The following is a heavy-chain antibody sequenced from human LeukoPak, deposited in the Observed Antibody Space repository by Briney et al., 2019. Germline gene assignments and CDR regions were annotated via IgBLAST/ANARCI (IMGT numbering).Heavy chain of an antibody. CDR2: ISPDGSST. CDR3: ATAWSY. Sequence: GRSLRLSCAASGFTFDDYAMHWVRQAPGRGLEWLSYISPDGSSTTYADSVRGRFTISRDNAKNTLYLQMNSLRAEDTAVYFCATAWSYWGQGTLVTVSS. J-gene: IGHJ4*02. CDR1: GFTFDDYA. V-gene: IGHV3-74*03. D-gene: IGHD2-21*02.